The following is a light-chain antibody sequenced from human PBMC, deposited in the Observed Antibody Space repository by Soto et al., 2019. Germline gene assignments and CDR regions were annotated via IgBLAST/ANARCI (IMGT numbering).Light chain of an antibody. CDR1: QSVNSN. CDR3: QQYSKWTIT. V-gene: IGKV3-15*01. Sequence: EMVMTQSPAILSVSPGERATLSCRASQSVNSNYLAWYQQPPGQPPRXXIYGISTRATGIPARFSGSGSGTEFSRTISSLQSEDFEVDDCQQYSKWTITFGQGTRLEIK. J-gene: IGKJ5*01. CDR2: GIS.